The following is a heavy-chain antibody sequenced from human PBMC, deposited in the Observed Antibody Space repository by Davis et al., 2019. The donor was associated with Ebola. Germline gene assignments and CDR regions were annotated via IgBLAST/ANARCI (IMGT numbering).Heavy chain of an antibody. V-gene: IGHV4-39*07. D-gene: IGHD6-13*01. Sequence: SETLSLTCTVSGGSISSSGYYWGWIRQPPGKGLEWIGSIYYTGSTFYSPSHRSRVTISVDTSKNQFSLKLSSVTAADTAVYYCARGSSRLHSSSWYRYWGQGTLVTVSS. CDR2: IYYTGST. CDR1: GGSISSSGYY. CDR3: ARGSSRLHSSSWYRY. J-gene: IGHJ4*02.